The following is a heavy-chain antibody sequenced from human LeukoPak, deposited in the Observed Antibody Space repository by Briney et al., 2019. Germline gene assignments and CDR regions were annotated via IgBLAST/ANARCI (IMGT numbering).Heavy chain of an antibody. CDR1: GFTFRSYS. V-gene: IGHV3-21*01. J-gene: IGHJ4*02. CDR3: ARDAGGMTTIVNLDF. CDR2: ISGNDYI. D-gene: IGHD5-24*01. Sequence: GGSLRLSCAASGFTFRSYSMNWGRQAPGKGLEWVSSISGNDYIYYADSVKGRFTISRDNAKNSLSLQMNSLRAEDTAVYYCARDAGGMTTIVNLDFWGQGTLVTVSS.